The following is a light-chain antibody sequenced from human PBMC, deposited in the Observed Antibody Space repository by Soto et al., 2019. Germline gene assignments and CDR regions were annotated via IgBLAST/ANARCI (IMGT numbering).Light chain of an antibody. V-gene: IGKV3-20*01. CDR1: QSVSSRY. CDR3: QQYGGSPLYT. Sequence: EGVLTQSPGTLSLSPGERVTLSCRASQSVSSRYLAWYQQKPGQAPRLLIYGTSTRATGIPDRFSGRGSGRDFTLIISRLEPEDFAVYYCQQYGGSPLYTFGQGTKLEIK. CDR2: GTS. J-gene: IGKJ2*01.